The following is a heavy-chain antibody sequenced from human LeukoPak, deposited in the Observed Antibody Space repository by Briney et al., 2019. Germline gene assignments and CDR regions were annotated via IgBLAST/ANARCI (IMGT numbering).Heavy chain of an antibody. Sequence: ASVKVSCKASGYTFTSYGISWVRQAPGQGREWMGWISAYNGNTNYAQKLQGRVTMTTDTSTSTAYMELRSLRSDDTAVYYCARDLGQDYYDSSGYYFDYWGQGTLVTVSS. CDR3: ARDLGQDYYDSSGYYFDY. CDR2: ISAYNGNT. D-gene: IGHD3-22*01. CDR1: GYTFTSYG. V-gene: IGHV1-18*01. J-gene: IGHJ4*02.